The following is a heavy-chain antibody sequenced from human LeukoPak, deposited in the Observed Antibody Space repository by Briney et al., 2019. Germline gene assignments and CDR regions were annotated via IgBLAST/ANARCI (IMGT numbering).Heavy chain of an antibody. D-gene: IGHD3-22*01. CDR1: GFTFSSYA. CDR3: AKDDSSGYYSGPDY. CDR2: ISYDGSNK. V-gene: IGHV3-30-3*01. J-gene: IGHJ4*02. Sequence: GGSLRLSCAASGFTFSSYAMHWVRRAPGKGLEWVAVISYDGSNKYYADSVKGRFTISRDNSKNTLYLQMNSLRAEDTAVYYCAKDDSSGYYSGPDYWGQGTLVTVSS.